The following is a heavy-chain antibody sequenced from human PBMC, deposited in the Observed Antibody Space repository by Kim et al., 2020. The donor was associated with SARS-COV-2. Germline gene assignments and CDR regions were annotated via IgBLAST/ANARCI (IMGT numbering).Heavy chain of an antibody. Sequence: GGSLRLSCAASGFTPSIHWMNWVRQTPGKGLEWVANINHDGTDTRYVESVKGRFTISRDSATTAMYLQMNSLRAEDTAVYYCARGIGWLIQQWGQGTLVTVSS. CDR3: ARGIGWLIQQ. V-gene: IGHV3-7*05. J-gene: IGHJ1*01. CDR2: INHDGTDT. CDR1: GFTPSIHW. D-gene: IGHD6-19*01.